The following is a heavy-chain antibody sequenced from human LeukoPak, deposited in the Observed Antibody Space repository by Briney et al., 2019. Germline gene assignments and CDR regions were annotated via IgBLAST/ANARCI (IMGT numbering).Heavy chain of an antibody. CDR1: GGSISSYY. D-gene: IGHD1-14*01. CDR2: IYYSGST. CDR3: ARQVFSTSYGMDV. V-gene: IGHV4-59*08. J-gene: IGHJ6*02. Sequence: PSETLSLTCTVSGGSISSYYWSWIRQPPGKGLEWIGYIYYSGSTNYNPSLKSRVTISVDTSKNQFSLKLSSVTAADTAVYYCARQVFSTSYGMDVWGQGTTVTVS.